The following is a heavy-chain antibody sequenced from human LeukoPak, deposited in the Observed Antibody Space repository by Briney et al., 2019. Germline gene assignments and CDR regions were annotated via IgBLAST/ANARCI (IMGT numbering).Heavy chain of an antibody. CDR1: GGSFSGYY. J-gene: IGHJ6*02. CDR3: ARGRAPTTVTSYYYYGMDV. Sequence: PSETLSLTCAVYGGSFSGYYWSWIRQPPGKGLEWIGEINHSGSTNYNPSLKSRVTISEDTSKNQFSLKLSSVTAADTAVYYCARGRAPTTVTSYYYYGMDVWGQGTTVTVSS. D-gene: IGHD4-4*01. V-gene: IGHV4-34*01. CDR2: INHSGST.